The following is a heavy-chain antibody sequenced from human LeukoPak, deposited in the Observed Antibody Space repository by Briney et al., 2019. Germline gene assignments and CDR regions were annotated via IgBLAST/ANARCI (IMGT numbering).Heavy chain of an antibody. V-gene: IGHV3-30*04. J-gene: IGHJ4*02. D-gene: IGHD6-19*01. CDR3: ASPTVAGTPYFDY. CDR2: ISYDGSNK. Sequence: GGSLRLSCAASGFTFSSYAMHWVRQAPGKGLEWVAVISYDGSNKYYADSVKGRFTISRDNSKNTLYLQMNSLRAEDTAVYYCASPTVAGTPYFDYWDQGTLVTVSS. CDR1: GFTFSSYA.